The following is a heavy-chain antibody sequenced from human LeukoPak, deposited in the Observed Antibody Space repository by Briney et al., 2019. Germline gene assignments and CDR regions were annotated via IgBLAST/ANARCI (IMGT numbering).Heavy chain of an antibody. CDR1: GFTFSSYA. CDR2: ISGSGANA. J-gene: IGHJ4*02. V-gene: IGHV3-23*01. D-gene: IGHD3-10*01. Sequence: GGSLRLSCAASGFTFSSYAMSWVRQAPGKGLDWVSTISGSGANAYYADSVKGRFTISRDNSKNTLYLQMNSLRAEDTAVYYCAKRVSGSAYYFDYWGQGTLVTVSS. CDR3: AKRVSGSAYYFDY.